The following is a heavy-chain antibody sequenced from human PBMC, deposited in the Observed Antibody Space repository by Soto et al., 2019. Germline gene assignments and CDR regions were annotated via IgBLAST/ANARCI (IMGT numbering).Heavy chain of an antibody. D-gene: IGHD6-13*01. CDR3: AKDRYSSSWYSAAPDY. V-gene: IGHV3-30*18. Sequence: SLRLSCAASGFTFSSYAMHWVRQAPGQGLEWVALISYDGSNKYYADSVKGRFTISRDNSKNTLYLQMNSLRAEDTAVYYCAKDRYSSSWYSAAPDYWGQGTLVTVSS. CDR2: ISYDGSNK. CDR1: GFTFSSYA. J-gene: IGHJ4*02.